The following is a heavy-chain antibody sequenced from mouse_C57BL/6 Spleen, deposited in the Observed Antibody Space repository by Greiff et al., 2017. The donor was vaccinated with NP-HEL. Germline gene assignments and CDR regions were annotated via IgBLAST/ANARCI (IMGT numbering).Heavy chain of an antibody. CDR2: IYPRSGNT. CDR3: ADYGSSSWFAY. J-gene: IGHJ3*01. D-gene: IGHD1-1*01. V-gene: IGHV1-81*01. Sequence: QVQLQQSGAELARPGASVKLSCKASGYTFTSYGISWVKQRTGQGLEWIGEIYPRSGNTYYNEKFKGKATLTADKSSSTAYMELRGLTAEDSAVYFWADYGSSSWFAYWGQGTLVTVSA. CDR1: GYTFTSYG.